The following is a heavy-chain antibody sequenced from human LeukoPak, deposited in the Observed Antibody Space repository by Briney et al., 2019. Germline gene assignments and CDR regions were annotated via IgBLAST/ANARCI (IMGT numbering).Heavy chain of an antibody. D-gene: IGHD3-10*01. V-gene: IGHV4-59*08. Sequence: SETLSLTCTVSGGSISSYSWSWVRQPPGKGLEWIAYMSYSGTTDYNPSLKSRVTISVDTSKKQFSLKLSSVTAADTAVYYCARHEGKLWFGETAMNYWGQGTLVTVSS. CDR3: ARHEGKLWFGETAMNY. J-gene: IGHJ4*02. CDR2: MSYSGTT. CDR1: GGSISSYS.